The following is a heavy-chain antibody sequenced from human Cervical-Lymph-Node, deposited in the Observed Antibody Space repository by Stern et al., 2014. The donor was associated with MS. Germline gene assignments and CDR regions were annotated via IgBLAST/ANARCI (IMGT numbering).Heavy chain of an antibody. CDR1: GDSLSRRSYY. CDR2: IYYGGST. D-gene: IGHD2-2*01. J-gene: IGHJ4*02. V-gene: IGHV4-61*01. CDR3: ARDGYSSTEYYLEY. Sequence: QVQLVESGPWLVKPSETLSLTCTVSGDSLSRRSYYWSWIRQPPGKGLEWIGFIYYGGSTKYNPSLNSRVTILQDSSKNQISLKLNSVTAADSAVYYCARDGYSSTEYYLEYWGQGILVTVSS.